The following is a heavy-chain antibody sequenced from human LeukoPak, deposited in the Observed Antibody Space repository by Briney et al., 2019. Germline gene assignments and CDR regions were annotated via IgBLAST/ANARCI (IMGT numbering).Heavy chain of an antibody. V-gene: IGHV3-72*01. D-gene: IGHD2-15*01. CDR1: RFTFSDHY. J-gene: IGHJ4*02. CDR3: ARGESGSYY. Sequence: GGSLRLSCAASRFTFSDHYMDWVRQAPGKGLEWVGRTRNKANSYTTEYAASVKGRFTISRDDSKNSLYLQMNSLKTEDTAVYYCARGESGSYYWGQGTLVTVSS. CDR2: TRNKANSYTT.